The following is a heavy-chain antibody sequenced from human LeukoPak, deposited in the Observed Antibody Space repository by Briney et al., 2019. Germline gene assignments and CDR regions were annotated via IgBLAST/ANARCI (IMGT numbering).Heavy chain of an antibody. Sequence: SETLSLTCSVSGYSISSGYYWGWIRQPPGKGLEWIGSIYHSGSTYYNPSLKSRVTISVDTSKNQFSLKLSSVTAADTAVYYCARYSSGWYSFDYWGQGTLVTVSS. CDR1: GYSISSGYY. CDR3: ARYSSGWYSFDY. V-gene: IGHV4-38-2*02. CDR2: IYHSGST. D-gene: IGHD6-19*01. J-gene: IGHJ4*02.